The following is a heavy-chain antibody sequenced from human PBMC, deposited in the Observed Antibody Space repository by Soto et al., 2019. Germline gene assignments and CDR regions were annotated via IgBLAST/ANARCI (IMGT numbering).Heavy chain of an antibody. CDR1: GGPIRYYF. J-gene: IGHJ6*02. CDR2: ISSSGTI. V-gene: IGHV4-59*01. D-gene: IGHD3-9*01. Sequence: SETLSLTCSVSGGPIRYYFWTWIRQPPGKGLEWIGYISSSGTINYNSSLKSRVTISLDTSRNHFSLKLSSVTAADTAVYFCARDRKLVIPGNYYYYGMDVWGQGTTVTV. CDR3: ARDRKLVIPGNYYYYGMDV.